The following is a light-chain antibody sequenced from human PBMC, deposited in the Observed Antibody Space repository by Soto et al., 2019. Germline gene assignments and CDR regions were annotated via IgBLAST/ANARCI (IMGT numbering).Light chain of an antibody. J-gene: IGLJ1*01. CDR3: AAWDNSLSGFYV. V-gene: IGLV1-47*01. Sequence: QPLLTQPAAGSWTPGQRVTIYCSGSNSNIGSSHVYWYQQGPGTAPKFLIYRNSQRPSGVPDLFSGSKSGTSASLAITGLRSEDEADYYCAAWDNSLSGFYVFGTGTKVTVL. CDR1: NSNIGSSH. CDR2: RNS.